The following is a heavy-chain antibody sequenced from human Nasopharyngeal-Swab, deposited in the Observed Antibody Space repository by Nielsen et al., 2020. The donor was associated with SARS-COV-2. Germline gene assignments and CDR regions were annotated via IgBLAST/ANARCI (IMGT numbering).Heavy chain of an antibody. V-gene: IGHV3-23*01. CDR3: AKGRYSGYSAFDC. D-gene: IGHD5-12*01. CDR1: GFSFSSYA. Sequence: GGSLRLSCAASGFSFSSYAISWVRQPPGKGLEWVSTVSGNTGNTYYADSVKGRFTISRDISKNTLYLQMNSLRADDTAVYYCAKGRYSGYSAFDCWGQGTLVTVSS. CDR2: VSGNTGNT. J-gene: IGHJ4*02.